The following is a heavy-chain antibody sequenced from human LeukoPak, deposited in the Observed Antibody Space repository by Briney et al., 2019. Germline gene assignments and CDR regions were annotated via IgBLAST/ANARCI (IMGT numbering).Heavy chain of an antibody. CDR2: INHSGST. J-gene: IGHJ6*02. CDR3: ARGRRYSGYGYVGMDV. D-gene: IGHD5-12*01. V-gene: IGHV4-34*01. CDR1: GASFSGYY. Sequence: PSETLSLTCAVYGASFSGYYWSWIRQPPGKGLEWIGEINHSGSTNYNPSLKSRVTISVDTSKNQFSLKLSSVTAADTAVYYCARGRRYSGYGYVGMDVWGQGTTVTVSS.